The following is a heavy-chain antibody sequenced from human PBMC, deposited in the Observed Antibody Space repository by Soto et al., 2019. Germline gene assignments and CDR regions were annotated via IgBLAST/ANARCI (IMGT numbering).Heavy chain of an antibody. D-gene: IGHD3-10*01. CDR1: GFTFSTYA. J-gene: IGHJ3*02. CDR2: ISGSGGST. V-gene: IGHV3-23*01. CDR3: AHPRGFGVFDAYDI. Sequence: EVQLLESGGGLVQPGGSLRLSCAASGFTFSTYAMSWVRQAPGNGLVWVSAISGSGGSTFYADSVKGRFTISRDNSMNTLYLQMNSLRTEDTAVYYCAHPRGFGVFDAYDIWGQGTMVTVSS.